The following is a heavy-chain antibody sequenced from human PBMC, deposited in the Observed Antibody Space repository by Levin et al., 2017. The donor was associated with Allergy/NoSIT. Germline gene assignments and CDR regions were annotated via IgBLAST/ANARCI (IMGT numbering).Heavy chain of an antibody. D-gene: IGHD6-6*01. V-gene: IGHV3-7*01. CDR3: ALSGFIAARPPPLDY. J-gene: IGHJ4*02. Sequence: GESLKISCAASGFTFSSYWMSWVRQAPGKGLEWVANIKQDGSEKSYVDSVKGRFTISRDNAKNSLFLQMNSLRAEDTAVYYCALSGFIAARPPPLDYWGQGTLLTVSS. CDR2: IKQDGSEK. CDR1: GFTFSSYW.